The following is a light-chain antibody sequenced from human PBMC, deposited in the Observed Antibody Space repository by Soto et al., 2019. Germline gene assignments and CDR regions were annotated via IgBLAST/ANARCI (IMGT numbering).Light chain of an antibody. V-gene: IGLV2-14*01. J-gene: IGLJ1*01. Sequence: QSALTQPASVSGSPGQSIAISCAGTSSDIGSYNRVSWYQQYPGRVPKLLIYMVSNRPSGVSNRFSGSKSGNTASLTISGLQAEDEADYFCTSPTPGSFYVFGTGTKLTVL. CDR2: MVS. CDR3: TSPTPGSFYV. CDR1: SSDIGSYNR.